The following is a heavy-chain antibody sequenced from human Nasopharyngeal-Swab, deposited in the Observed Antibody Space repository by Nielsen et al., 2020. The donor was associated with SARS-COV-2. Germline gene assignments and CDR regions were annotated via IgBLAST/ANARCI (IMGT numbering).Heavy chain of an antibody. CDR2: VDYDGVRT. CDR3: ATWMTAHFDY. CDR1: EYTFSNYA. Sequence: GESLKISCTGSEYTFSNYAISWVRQAPGQGLEWVSTVDYDGVRTHYADSVEGRFIISRDNSKNTVYLQIKSLGVEDAAVYYCATWMTAHFDYWGQGTLVT. J-gene: IGHJ4*02. D-gene: IGHD5-18*01. V-gene: IGHV3-23*01.